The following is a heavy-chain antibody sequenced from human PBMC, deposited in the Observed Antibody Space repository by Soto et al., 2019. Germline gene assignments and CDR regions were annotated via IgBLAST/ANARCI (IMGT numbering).Heavy chain of an antibody. D-gene: IGHD1-7*01. CDR3: AKDRRAGGNYGFYSDF. CDR1: GFTFSSYG. V-gene: IGHV3-23*01. CDR2: SSATGAGT. J-gene: IGHJ4*02. Sequence: EVQLLESGGGLVQPGGSLRLSCAASGFTFSSYGMTWVRQAPGKGLAWVSFSSATGAGTYYSDSVKRRFTISRDNSKNTLYLPMTRPRADDTAVYYCAKDRRAGGNYGFYSDFWGQGAVVIVSS.